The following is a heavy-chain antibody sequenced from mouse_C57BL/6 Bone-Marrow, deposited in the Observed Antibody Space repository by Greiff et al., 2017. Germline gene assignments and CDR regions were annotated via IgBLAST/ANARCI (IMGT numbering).Heavy chain of an antibody. V-gene: IGHV1-52*01. CDR1: GYTFTSYW. Sequence: QVQLQQPGAELVRPGSSVQLSCKASGYTFTSYWMHWVKQRPIQGLEWIGNIDPSDSETHSNQKFKDKATLTVDKSSSTAYMQLSSLTSEDSAVYYCARSYGSSYSDYGGQGTTLTVSS. D-gene: IGHD1-1*01. CDR2: IDPSDSET. CDR3: ARSYGSSYSDY. J-gene: IGHJ2*01.